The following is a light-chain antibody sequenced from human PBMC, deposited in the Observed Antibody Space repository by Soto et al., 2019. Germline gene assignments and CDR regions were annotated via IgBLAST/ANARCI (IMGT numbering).Light chain of an antibody. CDR2: AAS. J-gene: IGKJ2*01. CDR3: QQSYSTPN. V-gene: IGKV1-39*01. Sequence: DIQMTQSPSSLSASVGDRVTITCRASQSISSYLNWYQQKPGKAPKLLIYAASNLQSGVPSRFSGSGSGTDFTLTISSLQPEDFATYYCQQSYSTPNFGQGTKLEIK. CDR1: QSISSY.